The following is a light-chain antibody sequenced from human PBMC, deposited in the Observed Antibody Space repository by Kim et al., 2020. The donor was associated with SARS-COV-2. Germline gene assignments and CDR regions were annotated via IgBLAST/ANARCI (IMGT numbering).Light chain of an antibody. CDR3: QAWDSSTAV. J-gene: IGLJ3*02. CDR1: KLGDKY. CDR2: QDS. V-gene: IGLV3-1*01. Sequence: SYELTQPPSVSVSPGQTASITCSGDKLGDKYACWYQQKPGQSPVLVIYQDSKRPSGIPERFSGSNSGNTATLTISGTQAMDEADYYCQAWDSSTAVFGGGT.